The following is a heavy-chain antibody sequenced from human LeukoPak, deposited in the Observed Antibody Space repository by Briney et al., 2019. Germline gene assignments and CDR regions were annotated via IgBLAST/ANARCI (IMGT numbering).Heavy chain of an antibody. J-gene: IGHJ4*02. Sequence: GGSLRLSCAASGFSFSSFSMSWVRQAPGKGLEWVSSISSSTTFIDYADSVKGRFTISRDNAKDSLYLQMNSLRAEDTAVYYCARGEPGFGGPPTVLDNWGQGALVTVSS. V-gene: IGHV3-21*01. CDR3: ARGEPGFGGPPTVLDN. CDR1: GFSFSSFS. CDR2: ISSSTTFI. D-gene: IGHD4-23*01.